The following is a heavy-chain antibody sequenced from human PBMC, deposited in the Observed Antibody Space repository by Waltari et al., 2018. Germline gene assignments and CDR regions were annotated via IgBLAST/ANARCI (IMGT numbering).Heavy chain of an antibody. Sequence: EVQLVESGGGLVQPGGSLRLSCAASGFTFSSYAMSWVRQAPGKGLEWVSAISGRCGSTYYADSLKGRFTISRDKSKNTLYLQMNSLRAYDTAVYYCAKGPRATMIVVVRNYFDYWGQGTLVTVSS. D-gene: IGHD3-22*01. CDR2: ISGRCGST. CDR1: GFTFSSYA. J-gene: IGHJ4*02. CDR3: AKGPRATMIVVVRNYFDY. V-gene: IGHV3-23*04.